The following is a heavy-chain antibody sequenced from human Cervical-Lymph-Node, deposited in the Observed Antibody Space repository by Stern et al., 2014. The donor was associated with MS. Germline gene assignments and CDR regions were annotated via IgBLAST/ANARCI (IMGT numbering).Heavy chain of an antibody. J-gene: IGHJ3*02. CDR2: LDSDGGTT. CDR1: GFTFTSYW. Sequence: EVQLVESGGGLVQPGGSLRLSCAASGFTFTSYWMHWVRQAPGKGLVWVSRLDSDGGTTDDADSVKCRFTITRANARNTVYLQMSGLRAEDTAVYYCARALRRENDAFDIWGQGTMVTVSS. V-gene: IGHV3-74*01. CDR3: ARALRRENDAFDI.